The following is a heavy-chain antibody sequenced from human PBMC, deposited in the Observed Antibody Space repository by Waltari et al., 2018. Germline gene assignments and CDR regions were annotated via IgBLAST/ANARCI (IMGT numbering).Heavy chain of an antibody. J-gene: IGHJ4*02. CDR1: GFTFSSYA. D-gene: IGHD2-15*01. Sequence: QVQLVESGGGVVQPGRSLRLSCAASGFTFSSYAMHWVRQAHGKGLGWVAVVADDERNKYYADAVKGRFTISRDKSKNTVYLQMNSLRAEETAVYYCARSIVVVVAATSPLDYWGQGTLVTVSS. V-gene: IGHV3-30*04. CDR2: VADDERNK. CDR3: ARSIVVVVAATSPLDY.